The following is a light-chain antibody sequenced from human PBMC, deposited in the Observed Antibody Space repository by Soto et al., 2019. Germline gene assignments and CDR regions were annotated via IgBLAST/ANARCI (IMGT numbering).Light chain of an antibody. V-gene: IGKV1-33*01. J-gene: IGKJ2*01. CDR3: QQYDKLPYT. CDR2: DAS. CDR1: QDISNY. Sequence: DIQMTQSPSSLSASVGDIVTITCQASQDISNYFHWYQQKPGKAPRLLIYDASNLKTGVPSRFSGTGSGTDFTFTISGLQPEDIATYYCQQYDKLPYTFGKGTQLEIK.